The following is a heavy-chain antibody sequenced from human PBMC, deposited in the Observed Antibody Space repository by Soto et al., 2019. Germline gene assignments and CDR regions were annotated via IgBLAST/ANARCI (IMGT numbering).Heavy chain of an antibody. V-gene: IGHV3-53*01. Sequence: EVQLVESGGGLIQPGGSLRLSCAVSGFTVSNNYMSWVRQAPGKGLEGVSVIYSGGYTAYGDSVKGRFTISRDNFKNTLNSQINGAGAGDRAFFSGGARPGGGGYWGQGTLVTVSS. CDR2: IYSGGYT. D-gene: IGHD3-10*01. CDR1: GFTVSNNY. CDR3: GARPGGGGY. J-gene: IGHJ4*02.